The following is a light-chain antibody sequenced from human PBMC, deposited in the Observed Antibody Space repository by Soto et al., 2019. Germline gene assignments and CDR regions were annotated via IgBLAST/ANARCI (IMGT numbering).Light chain of an antibody. CDR2: AAS. CDR3: QQSYSTPWT. J-gene: IGKJ1*01. V-gene: IGKV1-39*01. Sequence: DIQMTQSPSSLSASVGNIVTITCRASQSISSYLNWYQQKKGKAPKLLIYAASSLQSGVPSRFSGSGYGTDLTITISSLQHEDFETYYCQQSYSTPWTFGHGTQVDIK. CDR1: QSISSY.